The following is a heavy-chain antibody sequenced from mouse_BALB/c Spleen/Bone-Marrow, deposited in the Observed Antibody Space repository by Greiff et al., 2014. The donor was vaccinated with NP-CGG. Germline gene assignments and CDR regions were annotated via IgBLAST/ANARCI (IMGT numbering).Heavy chain of an antibody. CDR2: TSDGGSYT. J-gene: IGHJ4*01. CDR1: GSIFSDYY. CDR3: ARSGEKYGAMDY. D-gene: IGHD1-1*02. Sequence: DVKLQESGGGLVKSGGSLKLSCTASGSIFSDYYMYWVRQTPEKRLEWVAATSDGGSYTYYPDSVKGRFTISRDNAKNNLYLQMSSLKSEDTAMYYCARSGEKYGAMDYWGQGTSVTVSS. V-gene: IGHV5-4*02.